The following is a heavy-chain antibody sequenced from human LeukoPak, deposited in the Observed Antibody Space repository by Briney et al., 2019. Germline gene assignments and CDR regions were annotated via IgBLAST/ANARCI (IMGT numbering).Heavy chain of an antibody. CDR3: ATPRAGCNGGSCYSDSWYYYYGMDV. CDR1: GGTFSSYA. CDR2: IIPTFGTA. J-gene: IGHJ6*04. V-gene: IGHV1-69*06. D-gene: IGHD2-15*01. Sequence: SVKVSCKASGGTFSSYAISWVRQAPGQGLEWMGGIIPTFGTANYAQKFQGRVTITADKSTSTAYMELSSLRSEDTAVYYCATPRAGCNGGSCYSDSWYYYYGMDVWGKGTTVTVSS.